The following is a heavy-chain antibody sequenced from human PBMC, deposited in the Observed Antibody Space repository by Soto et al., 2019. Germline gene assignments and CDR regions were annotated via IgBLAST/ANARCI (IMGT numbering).Heavy chain of an antibody. Sequence: SETLSLTCSVSGGSISSYYWSWIRQPPGRGLEWIGYIYSSGSTNYNPSLKSRVTISVDTSKNQFSLKVSSVTAADTAMYYCARVNYYYDSVRRLYYFDYWGQGTLVTVSS. CDR1: GGSISSYY. D-gene: IGHD3-10*01. CDR2: IYSSGST. J-gene: IGHJ4*02. CDR3: ARVNYYYDSVRRLYYFDY. V-gene: IGHV4-59*01.